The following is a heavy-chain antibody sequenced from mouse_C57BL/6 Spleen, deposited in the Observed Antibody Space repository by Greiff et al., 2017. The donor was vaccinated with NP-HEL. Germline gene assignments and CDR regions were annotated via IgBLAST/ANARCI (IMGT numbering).Heavy chain of an antibody. Sequence: QVHVKQPGAELVRPGSSVKLSCKASGYTFTSYWMHWVKQRPIQGLEWIGNIDPSDSETHYNQKFKDKATLTVDKSSSTAYMQLSSLTSEDSAVYYCARGGDYYGSSYGWFAYWGQGTLVTVSA. CDR3: ARGGDYYGSSYGWFAY. J-gene: IGHJ3*01. CDR2: IDPSDSET. D-gene: IGHD1-1*01. V-gene: IGHV1-52*01. CDR1: GYTFTSYW.